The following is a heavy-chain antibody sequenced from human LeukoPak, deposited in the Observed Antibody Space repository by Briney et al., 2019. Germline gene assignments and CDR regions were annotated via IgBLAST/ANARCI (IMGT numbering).Heavy chain of an antibody. J-gene: IGHJ4*02. CDR2: ISPSGDRT. D-gene: IGHD6-13*01. V-gene: IGHV3-64*02. CDR3: AKDRVTAAGYYFDY. CDR1: GFTFTNHP. Sequence: AGGSLRLSCAASGFTFTNHPMHWVRQASGKRLQYVSAISPSGDRTWYTDSVKGRFTISRDNSKNTLYLQMTSLRAEDTAVYYCAKDRVTAAGYYFDYWGQGTLVTVSS.